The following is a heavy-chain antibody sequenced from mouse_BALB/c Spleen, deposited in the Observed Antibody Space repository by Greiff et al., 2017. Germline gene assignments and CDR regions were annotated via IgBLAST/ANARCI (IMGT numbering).Heavy chain of an antibody. V-gene: IGHV5-6*01. CDR1: GFTFSSYG. CDR3: ARQGPGFAY. CDR2: ISSGGSYT. J-gene: IGHJ3*01. Sequence: EVKLVESGGDLVKPGGSLKLSCAASGFTFSSYGMSWVRQTPDKRLEWVATISSGGSYTYYPDSVKGRFTTSRDNAKNTLYLQMSSLKSEDTAMYYCARQGPGFAYWGQGTLVTVSA.